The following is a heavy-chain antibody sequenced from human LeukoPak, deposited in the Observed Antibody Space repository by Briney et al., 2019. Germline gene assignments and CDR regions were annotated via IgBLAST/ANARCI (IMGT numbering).Heavy chain of an antibody. CDR1: GFGITDYY. CDR3: ARVEASQWLPRGAFDI. CDR2: ISSSGDNI. D-gene: IGHD6-19*01. J-gene: IGHJ3*02. Sequence: PGGSLRLSCSVFGFGITDYYMNWIRQAPGKGLEWVSYISSSGDNIYYADSVRGRFTISRDNAKNSLYLQMNSLRAEDTAVYYCARVEASQWLPRGAFDIWGQGTMVTVSS. V-gene: IGHV3-11*01.